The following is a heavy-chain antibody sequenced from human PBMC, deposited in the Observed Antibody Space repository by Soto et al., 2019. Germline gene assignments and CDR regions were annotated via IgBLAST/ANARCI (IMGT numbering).Heavy chain of an antibody. J-gene: IGHJ5*02. CDR3: AKARGYSYGYQWFDP. Sequence: PGGSLRLSCAASGFTFSSYAMSWVRQAPGKGLEWVSAISGSGGSTYYADSVKGRFTISRDNSKNTLYLQMNSPRAEDTAVYYCAKARGYSYGYQWFDPWGQGTLVTVSS. CDR2: ISGSGGST. D-gene: IGHD5-18*01. CDR1: GFTFSSYA. V-gene: IGHV3-23*01.